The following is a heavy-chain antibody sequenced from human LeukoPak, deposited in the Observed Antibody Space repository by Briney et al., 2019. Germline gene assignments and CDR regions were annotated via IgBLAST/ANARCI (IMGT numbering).Heavy chain of an antibody. CDR3: ARGTQWELRLYYYYYMDV. J-gene: IGHJ6*03. D-gene: IGHD1-26*01. V-gene: IGHV3-30*02. CDR1: GFTFSSYG. CDR2: IRYDGSNK. Sequence: GGSLGLSCAASGFTFSSYGMHWVRQAPGKGLEWVAFIRYDGSNKYYADSVKGRFTISRDNAKNSLYLQMNSLRAEDTAVYYCARGTQWELRLYYYYYMDVWGKGTTVTISS.